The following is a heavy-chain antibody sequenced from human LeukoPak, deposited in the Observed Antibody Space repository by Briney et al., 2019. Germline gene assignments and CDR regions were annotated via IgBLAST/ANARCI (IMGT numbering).Heavy chain of an antibody. CDR1: GYTFTSYG. D-gene: IGHD3-9*01. J-gene: IGHJ5*02. CDR3: ARQREYYDILTGYNRGQYNWFDP. V-gene: IGHV1-18*01. CDR2: ISAYNGNT. Sequence: GASVKVSCKASGYTFTSYGISWVRQAPGQGLEWMGWISAYNGNTNYAQKLQGRVTMTTDTSTSTAYMELRSLRSDDTAVYYCARQREYYDILTGYNRGQYNWFDPWGKGTLVTVSS.